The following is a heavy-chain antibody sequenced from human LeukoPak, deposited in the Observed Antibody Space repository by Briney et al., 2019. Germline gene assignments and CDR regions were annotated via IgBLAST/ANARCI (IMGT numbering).Heavy chain of an antibody. Sequence: PSETLSLTCAVSGGSISSGGYSWSWIRQPPGKGLEWIGYIYHSGSTYYNPSLKSRVTISVDRSKNQFSLKLSSVTAADTAVYYCARGLWFGELRNWGRGTLVTVSS. CDR3: ARGLWFGELRN. V-gene: IGHV4-30-2*01. CDR2: IYHSGST. J-gene: IGHJ4*02. D-gene: IGHD3-10*01. CDR1: GGSISSGGYS.